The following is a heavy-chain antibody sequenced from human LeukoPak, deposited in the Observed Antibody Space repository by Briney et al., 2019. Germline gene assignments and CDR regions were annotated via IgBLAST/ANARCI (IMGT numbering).Heavy chain of an antibody. CDR1: GFTFSSYA. D-gene: IGHD3-3*01. CDR3: ARVETYYDFWSGYYDEREFDY. CDR2: ISYDGSNK. J-gene: IGHJ4*02. Sequence: GRSLRLSCAASGFTFSSYAMHWVRQAPGKGLEWVAVISYDGSNKYYADSVKGRFTISRDNSKNTLYLQMNSLRAEDTAVYYCARVETYYDFWSGYYDEREFDYWGQGTLVTVSS. V-gene: IGHV3-30-3*01.